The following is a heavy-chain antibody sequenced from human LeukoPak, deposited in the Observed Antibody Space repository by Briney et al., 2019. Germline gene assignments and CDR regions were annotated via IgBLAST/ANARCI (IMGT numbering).Heavy chain of an antibody. CDR2: ISSSSSYI. J-gene: IGHJ6*02. CDR1: GFTFSSYS. CDR3: ARDGSGGRHYYYGTDV. D-gene: IGHD2-15*01. V-gene: IGHV3-21*01. Sequence: GGSLRLSCAASGFTFSSYSMNWVRQAPGKGLEWVSSISSSSSYIYYADSVKGRFTISRDNAKNSLYLQMNSLRAEDTAVYYCARDGSGGRHYYYGTDVWGQGTTVTVSS.